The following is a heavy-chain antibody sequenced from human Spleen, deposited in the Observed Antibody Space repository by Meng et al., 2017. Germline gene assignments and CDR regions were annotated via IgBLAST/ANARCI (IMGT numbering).Heavy chain of an antibody. CDR1: GFPVSSYY. V-gene: IGHV3-66*01. J-gene: IGHJ4*02. D-gene: IGHD2-15*01. Sequence: GESLKISCAASGFPVSSYYMSWVRQAPGKGLEWVSAIYSGGSTYYADSVKGRFTISRDNSKNTLYLQMNSLRDEDTAVYYCAKDRSRSSGVSCADYWGQGTLVTVSS. CDR3: AKDRSRSSGVSCADY. CDR2: IYSGGST.